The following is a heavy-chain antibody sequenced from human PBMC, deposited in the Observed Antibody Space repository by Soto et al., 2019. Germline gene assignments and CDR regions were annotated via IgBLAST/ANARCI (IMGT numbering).Heavy chain of an antibody. Sequence: QLQLQESGPGLVKPSETLSLTCTVSGDSVTISDYYWGWIRQPPGKGLEWIGSIHYSGSTYYNPPPKSGVTISGDTSKKQFSLKLTSVTAADAAVYYCAAHDSGGYYAEYWGQGTLVTVSA. V-gene: IGHV4-39*01. CDR3: AAHDSGGYYAEY. D-gene: IGHD3-22*01. J-gene: IGHJ4*02. CDR1: GDSVTISDYY. CDR2: IHYSGST.